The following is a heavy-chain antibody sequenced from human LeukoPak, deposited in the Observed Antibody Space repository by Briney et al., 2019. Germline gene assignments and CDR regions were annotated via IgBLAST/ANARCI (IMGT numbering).Heavy chain of an antibody. D-gene: IGHD2-8*01. CDR2: ISGSGGST. V-gene: IGHV3-23*01. J-gene: IGHJ4*02. Sequence: GGSLRLSCAASGFTFSSYGMNWVRQAPGKGLEWVSAISGSGGSTYYADSVEGRFTISRDNSKNTLYLQMNSLRAEDTAVYYCAKRDIVLMVYAAFDYWGQGTLVTVSS. CDR1: GFTFSSYG. CDR3: AKRDIVLMVYAAFDY.